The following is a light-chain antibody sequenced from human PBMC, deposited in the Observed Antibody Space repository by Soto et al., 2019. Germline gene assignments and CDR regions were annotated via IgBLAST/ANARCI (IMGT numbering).Light chain of an antibody. CDR1: QGIGNY. Sequence: DIPMTQSPPSLSASVGDRVTITCRASQGIGNYLGWYQQKPGKAPKRLIYAASSLQGGVPSRFSGSGSGTEFTLTISSLQPEDFAAYYCLQHSSYPFTFGPGTKVDIK. V-gene: IGKV1-17*01. CDR2: AAS. J-gene: IGKJ3*01. CDR3: LQHSSYPFT.